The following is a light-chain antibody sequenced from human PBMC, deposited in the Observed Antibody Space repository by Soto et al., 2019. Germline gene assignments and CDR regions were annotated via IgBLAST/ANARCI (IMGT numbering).Light chain of an antibody. CDR1: SSNIGAGYD. Sequence: QSVLTQPPSVSGAPGQRGTISCTGSSSNIGAGYDVHWYQQLPGTTPKFLIYGNNNRPSGVPDRFSGSKSGISASLAITGLQAEDEADYYCQSYDSGLGGPHVIFGGGTKVTVL. CDR2: GNN. J-gene: IGLJ2*01. V-gene: IGLV1-40*01. CDR3: QSYDSGLGGPHVI.